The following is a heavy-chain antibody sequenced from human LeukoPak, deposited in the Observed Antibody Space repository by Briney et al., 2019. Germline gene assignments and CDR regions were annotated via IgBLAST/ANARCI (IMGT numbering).Heavy chain of an antibody. D-gene: IGHD2-15*01. CDR2: VYYSGST. CDR3: ARVTVVVSVATPYWYFDL. CDR1: GGSVSSGSYY. V-gene: IGHV4-61*01. Sequence: PSETLSLTCTVSGGSVSSGSYYWSWVRQPPGKGLEWIGYVYYSGSTNYNPSLESRATVTVDTSKNQFSLKVRSVTAADTAVYYCARVTVVVSVATPYWYFDLWGRGTLVTVSS. J-gene: IGHJ2*01.